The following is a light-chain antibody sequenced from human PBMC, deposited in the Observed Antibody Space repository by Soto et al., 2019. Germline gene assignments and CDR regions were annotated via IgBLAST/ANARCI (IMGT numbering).Light chain of an antibody. CDR2: DVT. J-gene: IGLJ1*01. CDR3: SSYTTRSTLV. V-gene: IGLV2-14*01. Sequence: QSALTQPASVSGSPGQSITISCTGTSSDVGAYDFVSWYQHYPGKAPKLVTFDVTHRPPGISDRFSGSKSANTATLTISGLQAEDEAFYYCSSYTTRSTLVFGGGTKGTGL. CDR1: SSDVGAYDF.